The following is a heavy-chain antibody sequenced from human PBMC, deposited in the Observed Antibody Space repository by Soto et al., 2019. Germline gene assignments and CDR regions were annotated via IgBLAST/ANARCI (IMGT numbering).Heavy chain of an antibody. Sequence: MSSYYWSWIRQPPGKGLEWIGYIYYSGSTNYNPSLKSQVTMSVDTPKNQFSLKLSSVTAADTAVYYCARRGYGPGFPYYYGMDVWGQGTTVTV. D-gene: IGHD3-10*01. J-gene: IGHJ6*02. CDR2: IYYSGST. V-gene: IGHV4-59*01. CDR1: MSSYY. CDR3: ARRGYGPGFPYYYGMDV.